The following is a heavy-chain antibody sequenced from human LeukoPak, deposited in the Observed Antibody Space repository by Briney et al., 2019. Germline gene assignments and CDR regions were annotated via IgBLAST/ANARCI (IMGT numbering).Heavy chain of an antibody. Sequence: SETLSLTCSVSGDSITNYYWSWIRQPAGKGLEWIGRIYTSGTTDYNPSLKSRVSMSVDTSKNQFSLKLSSVTAADTAVYYCARDPRRDDYIRFYYWGQGTLVTVSS. J-gene: IGHJ4*02. CDR1: GDSITNYY. CDR2: IYTSGTT. CDR3: ARDPRRDDYIRFYY. V-gene: IGHV4-4*07. D-gene: IGHD5-24*01.